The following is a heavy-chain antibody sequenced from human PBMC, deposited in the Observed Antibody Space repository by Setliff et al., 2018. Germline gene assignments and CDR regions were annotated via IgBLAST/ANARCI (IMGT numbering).Heavy chain of an antibody. CDR2: INHSGSG. CDR3: RQAVVGRDVFDI. D-gene: IGHD1-1*01. V-gene: IGHV4-39*07. CDR1: GGSVSSTSHY. Sequence: SETLSLTCNVSGGSVSSTSHYWGWIRQPLGKGLEWFGEINHSGSGDYNPSFKGRVTISVDTSKKQFSLTLTSVTAADTALYYCRQAVVGRDVFDIWGQGTVVTVSS. J-gene: IGHJ3*02.